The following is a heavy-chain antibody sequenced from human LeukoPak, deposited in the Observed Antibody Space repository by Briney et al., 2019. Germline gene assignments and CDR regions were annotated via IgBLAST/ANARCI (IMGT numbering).Heavy chain of an antibody. V-gene: IGHV3-64D*09. Sequence: GGSLRLSCSVSGFTFSAYAMHWVRQAPGKGLEFLSSINGNGDSTYHADSVKGRFTISRDNSRSTLYLQRRRLRPEDTAVYYCVKSSYSTSSDVDYWGQGTLVTVSS. J-gene: IGHJ4*02. CDR2: INGNGDST. CDR3: VKSSYSTSSDVDY. CDR1: GFTFSAYA. D-gene: IGHD6-6*01.